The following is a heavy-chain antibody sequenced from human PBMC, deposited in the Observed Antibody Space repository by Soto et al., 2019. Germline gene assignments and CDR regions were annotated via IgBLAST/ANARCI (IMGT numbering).Heavy chain of an antibody. J-gene: IGHJ6*02. CDR1: SASLGDHY. D-gene: IGHD3-3*01. CDR3: ARAGAESIPIFGVVAPYGLDV. Sequence: ASETLSLTCAVFSASLGDHYWAWIRQSPDKGLEWIGEVHPSGSTDYKPSLKSRVSLSVDTSKNQISLKVASVTAADTAVYYCARAGAESIPIFGVVAPYGLDVWGQGTTVTVSS. V-gene: IGHV4-34*01. CDR2: VHPSGST.